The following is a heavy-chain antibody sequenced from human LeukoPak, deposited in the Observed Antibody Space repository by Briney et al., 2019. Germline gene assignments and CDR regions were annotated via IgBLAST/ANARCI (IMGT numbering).Heavy chain of an antibody. CDR2: IYTSGST. J-gene: IGHJ6*03. V-gene: IGHV4-4*07. CDR1: GGSISSYY. Sequence: SETLTLTCTVSGGSISSYYWSWIRQPAGKGLEWIGRIYTSGSTNYNPSLKSRVTMSVDTSKNQFSLKLSSVTAADTAVYYCARLRGQWLAPYYYNNMDVWGKGTTVTVSS. CDR3: ARLRGQWLAPYYYNNMDV. D-gene: IGHD6-19*01.